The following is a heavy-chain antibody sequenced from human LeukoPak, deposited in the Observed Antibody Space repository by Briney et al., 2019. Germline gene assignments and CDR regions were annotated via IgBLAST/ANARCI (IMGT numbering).Heavy chain of an antibody. CDR3: ARGSSWFGTIDY. CDR1: GYTFTNYG. J-gene: IGHJ4*02. Sequence: ASVKVSCKASGYTFTNYGISWVRQAPGQGLEWMGWISAYNGNTKYASKFQGRVTMTTDTSTTTAYMELRSLKSDDTAVYYCARGSSWFGTIDYWGQGTLVTVPS. V-gene: IGHV1-18*01. D-gene: IGHD6-13*01. CDR2: ISAYNGNT.